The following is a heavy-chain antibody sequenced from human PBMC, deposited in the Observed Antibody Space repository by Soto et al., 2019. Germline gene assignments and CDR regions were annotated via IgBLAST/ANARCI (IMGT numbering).Heavy chain of an antibody. V-gene: IGHV1-46*01. J-gene: IGHJ6*02. CDR2: INPSGGST. CDR3: AGAGGGSGWWKV. D-gene: IGHD2-15*01. CDR1: GYTFTSYY. Sequence: ASVKVSCKASGYTFTSYYMHWVRQAPGQGLEWMGIINPSGGSTSYAQKFQGRVTMTRDTSTSTVYMELSSLRSEDTAVYYCAGAGGGSGWWKVGGQGTTVTFSS.